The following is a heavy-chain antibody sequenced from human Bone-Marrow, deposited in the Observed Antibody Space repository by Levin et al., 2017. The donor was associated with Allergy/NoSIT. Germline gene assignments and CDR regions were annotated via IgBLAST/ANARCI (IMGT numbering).Heavy chain of an antibody. Sequence: PKASVKVSCKASGAIFDSLAFTWARQAPGQGLEWMGRIIPVLGERDSAQKFQGRVSFTADESTETVYMELDRLTSDDTAIYYCARDGRILVADGRPVGLDPWGQGTLVIVSS. J-gene: IGHJ5*02. CDR1: GAIFDSLA. CDR3: ARDGRILVADGRPVGLDP. V-gene: IGHV1-69*11. CDR2: IIPVLGER. D-gene: IGHD2/OR15-2a*01.